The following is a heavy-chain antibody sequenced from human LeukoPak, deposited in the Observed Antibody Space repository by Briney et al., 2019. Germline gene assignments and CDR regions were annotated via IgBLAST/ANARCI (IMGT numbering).Heavy chain of an antibody. V-gene: IGHV3-30*03. D-gene: IGHD3-9*01. Sequence: GGSLRLSCAASGFTFSSYGMHWVRQAPGKGLEWVAVISYDGSNKYYADSVKGRFTISRDNSKNTLYLQMNSLRAEDTAVYYCASRLGLTGYMVWGQGTLVTVSS. J-gene: IGHJ4*02. CDR1: GFTFSSYG. CDR2: ISYDGSNK. CDR3: ASRLGLTGYMV.